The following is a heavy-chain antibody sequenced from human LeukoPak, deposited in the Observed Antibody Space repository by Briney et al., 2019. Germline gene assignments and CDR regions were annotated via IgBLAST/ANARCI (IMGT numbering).Heavy chain of an antibody. Sequence: GGSLRLSCAASGFTFSSYAMHWVRQAPGKGLEWVAVISYDGSNKYYADSVKGRFTISRDNSKNTLYLQMNSLRAEDTAVYYCARGQRSYYRVEVHDAFDIWGQGTMVTVSS. D-gene: IGHD1-26*01. V-gene: IGHV3-30-3*01. CDR1: GFTFSSYA. CDR3: ARGQRSYYRVEVHDAFDI. CDR2: ISYDGSNK. J-gene: IGHJ3*02.